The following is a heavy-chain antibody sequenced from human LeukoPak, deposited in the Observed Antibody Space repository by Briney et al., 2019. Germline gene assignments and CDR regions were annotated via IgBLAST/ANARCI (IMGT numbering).Heavy chain of an antibody. V-gene: IGHV3-23*01. J-gene: IGHJ4*02. Sequence: GGSLRLSCAASGLTFSSYAMSWVRQAPGKGLEWVSAISGSSGHTYYADSVKGRSTISRDNSKNTLYLQMNSLRAEDTAVYYCAKDMAEVPGPSDYWGQGTLVTVSS. CDR3: AKDMAEVPGPSDY. CDR2: ISGSSGHT. D-gene: IGHD3-10*01. CDR1: GLTFSSYA.